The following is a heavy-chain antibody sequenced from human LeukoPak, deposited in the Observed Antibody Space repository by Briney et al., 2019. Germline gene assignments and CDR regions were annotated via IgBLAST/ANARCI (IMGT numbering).Heavy chain of an antibody. V-gene: IGHV4-59*01. CDR3: ARDLRGSSCYDY. J-gene: IGHJ4*02. CDR2: IYYSGST. D-gene: IGHD2-2*01. CDR1: GGSFNGYY. Sequence: SETLSLTCAVYGGSFNGYYWSWIRQPPGKGLEWIGFIYYSGSTNYNPSLKSRVTISVDTSKNQFSLKLSSVTAADTAVYYCARDLRGSSCYDYWGQGTLVTVSS.